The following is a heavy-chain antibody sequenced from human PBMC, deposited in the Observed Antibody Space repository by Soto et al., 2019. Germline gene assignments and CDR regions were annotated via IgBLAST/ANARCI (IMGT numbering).Heavy chain of an antibody. D-gene: IGHD4-17*01. J-gene: IGHJ5*02. CDR3: ARDRADYCGNPSGWFYP. V-gene: IGHV4-4*02. CDR2: IYHSGST. CDR1: GGSISSSNW. Sequence: QVQLQESGPGLVKPSGTLSLTCAVSGGSISSSNWWSWVRQPPGKGLEWIGEIYHSGSTNYHPSLKTRVTIPVDKSKHQFSLKLSYVTAADTAVYYCARDRADYCGNPSGWFYPWGQGTPGTVSS.